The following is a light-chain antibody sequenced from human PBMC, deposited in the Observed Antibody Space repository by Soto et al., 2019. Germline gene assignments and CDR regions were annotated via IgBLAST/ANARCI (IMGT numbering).Light chain of an antibody. CDR3: QQYNNWTPWT. J-gene: IGKJ1*01. CDR1: QSVSSY. Sequence: EIVLTQYPATLSLSPGERATLSCGASQSVSSYLAWYQQKPGQAPRLLIYDASNRATGIPARFSGSGSETEFTLTISSLQSEDFAVYYCQQYNNWTPWTFGPGTKV. V-gene: IGKV3-11*01. CDR2: DAS.